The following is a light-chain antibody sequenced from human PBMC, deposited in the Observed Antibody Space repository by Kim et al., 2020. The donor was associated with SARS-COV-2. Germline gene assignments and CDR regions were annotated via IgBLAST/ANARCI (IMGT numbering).Light chain of an antibody. CDR3: QQYNNWPWT. J-gene: IGKJ1*01. CDR2: GAS. V-gene: IGKV3-15*01. CDR1: RFGGSN. Sequence: EIVMTQSPATLSVSPGERASLSCRANRFGGSNLAWYQQKPGQAPRLLIYGASTRATGIPARFSGTGSGTEFTLTISSLQSEDFAVYYCQQYNNWPWTFGQGTKVDIK.